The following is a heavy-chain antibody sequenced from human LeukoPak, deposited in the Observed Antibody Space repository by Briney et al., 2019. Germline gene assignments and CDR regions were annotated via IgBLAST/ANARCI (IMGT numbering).Heavy chain of an antibody. J-gene: IGHJ2*01. D-gene: IGHD3-10*01. Sequence: PSGTLSLTCAVSGGSISSSNWWSWVRQPPGKGLEWIGEIYHSGSTNYNPSLKSRVTISVDKSKNQFSLKLSSVTAADTAVYYCARDRITMVRATPDWYFDLWGRGTLVTVSS. CDR2: IYHSGST. V-gene: IGHV4-4*02. CDR1: GGSISSSNW. CDR3: ARDRITMVRATPDWYFDL.